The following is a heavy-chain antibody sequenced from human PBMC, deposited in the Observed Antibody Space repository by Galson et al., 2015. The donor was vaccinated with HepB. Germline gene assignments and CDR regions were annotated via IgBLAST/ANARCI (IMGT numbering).Heavy chain of an antibody. Sequence: SLRLSCAASGFTFSSYGMHWVRQAPGKGLEWVAVISYDGSSKYYADSVKGRFTISRDNFKNTVFLQMNSLTVEDTAVYYCAKDRGRDGYKWRLDSWGQGTLVTVSS. CDR2: ISYDGSSK. J-gene: IGHJ5*01. V-gene: IGHV3-30*18. CDR3: AKDRGRDGYKWRLDS. CDR1: GFTFSSYG. D-gene: IGHD5-24*01.